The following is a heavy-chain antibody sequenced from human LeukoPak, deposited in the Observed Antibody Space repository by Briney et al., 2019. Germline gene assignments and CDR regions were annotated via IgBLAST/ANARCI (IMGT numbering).Heavy chain of an antibody. CDR2: ISSSGSTI. V-gene: IGHV3-48*03. D-gene: IGHD6-19*01. CDR1: GFTFSSYE. J-gene: IGHJ6*02. Sequence: GGSLRLSCAASGFTFSSYEMNWVRQAPGKGLEWVSYISSSGSTIYYADSVKGRFTISRDNARNSLYLQMNSLRAEDTAVYYCARGGYSSGWYGSLTKNRYGMDVWGQGTTVTVSS. CDR3: ARGGYSSGWYGSLTKNRYGMDV.